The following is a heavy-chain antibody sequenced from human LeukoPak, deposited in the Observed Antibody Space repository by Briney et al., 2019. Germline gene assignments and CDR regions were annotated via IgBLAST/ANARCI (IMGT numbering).Heavy chain of an antibody. J-gene: IGHJ6*03. CDR3: ARGLQYQLLKALRYYYMDV. CDR1: GRTFSSHA. CDR2: FIPISSTA. Sequence: SVKVSCKASGRTFSSHAIVWVRQAPGQGPKWMGGFIPISSTAEYAQKFQGRVTITPVQSTSTAYMGRSSLPSDDTAVYYCARGLQYQLLKALRYYYMDVWGEGTTVTVSS. V-gene: IGHV1-69*13. D-gene: IGHD2-2*01.